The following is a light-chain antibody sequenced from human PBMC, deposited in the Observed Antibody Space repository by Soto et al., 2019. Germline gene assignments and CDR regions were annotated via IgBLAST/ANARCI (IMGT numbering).Light chain of an antibody. CDR1: ESVHRN. CDR3: QHYSNWPPT. CDR2: YAS. V-gene: IGKV3-15*01. Sequence: EMVMTQSPATLSVSPGERVTLSCRASESVHRNLAWYQQKPGQGPSLLIYYASTRATGVPDRFTGSGSGTEFTHTISSLQSEDFGVYHCQHYSNWPPTFGPGTKVEIK. J-gene: IGKJ3*01.